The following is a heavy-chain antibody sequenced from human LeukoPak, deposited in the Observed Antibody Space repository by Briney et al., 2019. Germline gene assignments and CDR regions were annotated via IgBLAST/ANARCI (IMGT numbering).Heavy chain of an antibody. J-gene: IGHJ4*02. V-gene: IGHV3-53*01. Sequence: GGSLRLSCAASGFTVSNNYMSWVRQAPGKGLEWVSVIYSVGSTYYADSVKGRFTISRDNSKNTLFLQMNSLRAEDTAVYYCAEGGGYCSGGSCYRYWGQGTLVTVSS. CDR1: GFTVSNNY. CDR2: IYSVGST. D-gene: IGHD2-15*01. CDR3: AEGGGYCSGGSCYRY.